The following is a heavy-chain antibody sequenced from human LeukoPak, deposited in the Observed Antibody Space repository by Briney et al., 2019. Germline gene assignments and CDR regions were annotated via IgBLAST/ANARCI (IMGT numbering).Heavy chain of an antibody. CDR1: GGTFSSYA. D-gene: IGHD2-21*01. CDR3: ATLNVDTAMVPLPAYCGGDCYPRPGYYYMDV. Sequence: ASVKVSCKASGGTFSSYAISWVRQAPGQGLEWMGGIIPIFGTANYAQKFQGRVTITADESTSTAYMELSSLRSEDTAVYYCATLNVDTAMVPLPAYCGGDCYPRPGYYYMDVWGKGTTVTVSS. CDR2: IIPIFGTA. V-gene: IGHV1-69*01. J-gene: IGHJ6*03.